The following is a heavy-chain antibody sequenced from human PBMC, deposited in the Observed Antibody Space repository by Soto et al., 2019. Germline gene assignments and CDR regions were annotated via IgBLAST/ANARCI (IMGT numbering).Heavy chain of an antibody. CDR3: ARLTLAHDSSGYYVFDY. Sequence: GESLKISCQASGYSFTTYWISWVRQMPGKGLECMGRIDPTDSYTDYGPSFEGHVTMSVDRSINTAYLEWSSLKASDSAMYYCARLTLAHDSSGYYVFDYWGQGTLVTVSS. D-gene: IGHD3-22*01. J-gene: IGHJ4*02. V-gene: IGHV5-10-1*01. CDR2: IDPTDSYT. CDR1: GYSFTTYW.